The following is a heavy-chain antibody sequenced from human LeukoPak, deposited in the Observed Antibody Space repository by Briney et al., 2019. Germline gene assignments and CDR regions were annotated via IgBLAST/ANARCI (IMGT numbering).Heavy chain of an antibody. CDR2: LSGSGVGT. CDR1: GFAFSSYA. D-gene: IGHD4-23*01. J-gene: IGHJ4*02. Sequence: GASLRLSCAASGFAFSSYAMSWVRQAPGKGLEWVSTLSGSGVGTYYADSVRGRFTISRDNSKTTLYLQMNSLRAEDTAVYYSAKVGGGNTRGNFDYWGQGTLVTVSS. V-gene: IGHV3-23*01. CDR3: AKVGGGNTRGNFDY.